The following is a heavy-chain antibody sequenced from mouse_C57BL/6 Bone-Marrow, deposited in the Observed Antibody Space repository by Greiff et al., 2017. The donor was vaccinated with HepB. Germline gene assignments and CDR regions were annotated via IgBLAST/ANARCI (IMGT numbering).Heavy chain of an antibody. CDR1: GFTFSDYG. CDR3: ARDSPWFAY. J-gene: IGHJ3*01. V-gene: IGHV5-17*01. Sequence: EVQLQQSGGGLVKPGGSLKLSCAASGFTFSDYGMHWVRQAPEKGLEWVAYISSGSSTIYYADTVKGRFTISRDNAKNTLFLQMTSLRSEDTAMYYCARDSPWFAYWGQGTLVTVSA. D-gene: IGHD2-12*01. CDR2: ISSGSSTI.